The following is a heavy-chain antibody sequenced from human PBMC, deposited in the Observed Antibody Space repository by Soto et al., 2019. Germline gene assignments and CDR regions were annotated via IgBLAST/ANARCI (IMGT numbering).Heavy chain of an antibody. CDR3: ATHPNWNDGGRFDY. Sequence: ASVKVSCKVSGYTLTELSMHWVRQAPGKGLEWMGGFDPEDGETIYAQKFQGRVTMTEDTSTDTAYMELSSLRSEDTAVYYCATHPNWNDGGRFDYWGQGTLVTVSS. CDR1: GYTLTELS. CDR2: FDPEDGET. V-gene: IGHV1-24*01. D-gene: IGHD1-1*01. J-gene: IGHJ4*02.